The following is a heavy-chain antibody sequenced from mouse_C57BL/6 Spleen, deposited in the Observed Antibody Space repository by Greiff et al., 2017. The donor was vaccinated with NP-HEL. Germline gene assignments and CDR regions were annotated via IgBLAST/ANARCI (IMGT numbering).Heavy chain of an antibody. V-gene: IGHV1-80*01. Sequence: VKLMESGAELVKPGASVKISCKASGYAFSSYWMNWVKQRPGKGLEWIGQIYPGDGDTNYNGKFKGKATLTADKSSSTAYMQLSSLTSEDSAVYFCARDYYGSSPYFDVWGTGTTVTVSS. CDR1: GYAFSSYW. CDR3: ARDYYGSSPYFDV. CDR2: IYPGDGDT. D-gene: IGHD1-1*01. J-gene: IGHJ1*03.